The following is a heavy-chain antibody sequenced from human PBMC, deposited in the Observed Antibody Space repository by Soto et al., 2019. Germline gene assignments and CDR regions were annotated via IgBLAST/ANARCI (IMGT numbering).Heavy chain of an antibody. D-gene: IGHD6-19*01. CDR3: AREGAVAGTWAYYYYYGMDV. CDR2: ISAYNGNT. CDR1: GYTFTGYY. J-gene: IGHJ6*02. V-gene: IGHV1-18*04. Sequence: ASVKVSCKASGYTFTGYYMHWVRQAPGQGLEWMGWISAYNGNTNYAQKLQGRVTMTTDTSTSTAYMERRSLRSDDTAVYYCAREGAVAGTWAYYYYYGMDVWGQGTTVTVSS.